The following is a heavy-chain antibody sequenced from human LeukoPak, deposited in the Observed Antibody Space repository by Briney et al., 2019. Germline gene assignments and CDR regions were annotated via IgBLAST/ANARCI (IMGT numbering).Heavy chain of an antibody. Sequence: PGGSLRLSCAASGFTFSSYAMSWVRQAPGKGLEWVSAISGSGGSTYYADSVKGRFTISRDNSKNTLYLQMNSLRAEDTAVYYCAKDREDIGAAAGTLDGSFDYWGQGTLVTVSS. CDR2: ISGSGGST. D-gene: IGHD6-13*01. V-gene: IGHV3-23*01. J-gene: IGHJ4*02. CDR1: GFTFSSYA. CDR3: AKDREDIGAAAGTLDGSFDY.